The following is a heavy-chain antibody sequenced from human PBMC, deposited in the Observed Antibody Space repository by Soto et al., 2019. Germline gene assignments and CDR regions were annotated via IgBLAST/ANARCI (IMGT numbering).Heavy chain of an antibody. J-gene: IGHJ6*02. CDR2: INPNSGVT. CDR3: PRDFNYYTMDV. V-gene: IGHV1-2*02. Sequence: ASVKVSCKASGYTFTGDYMHWVRQAPGQGLEWLGRINPNSGVTNYAQNFEGRVTMTRDTSTSTAYMEMSWLTFDDTAVYYCPRDFNYYTMDVWGQGTTVTVSS. CDR1: GYTFTGDY.